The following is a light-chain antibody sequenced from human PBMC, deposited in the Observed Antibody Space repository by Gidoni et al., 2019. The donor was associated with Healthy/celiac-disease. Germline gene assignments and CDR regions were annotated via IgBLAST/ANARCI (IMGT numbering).Light chain of an antibody. CDR1: QIVSSY. V-gene: IGKV3-11*01. J-gene: IGKJ5*01. CDR2: DAS. Sequence: EIVLTQSPATLSLSPGERATLSCRASQIVSSYLSWYQQKPGQAPRLLIYDASNSATGIPARFSGSGSGTDFTLTISSLEPEDFAVYYCQQRSNWPPSITFGQGTRLEIK. CDR3: QQRSNWPPSIT.